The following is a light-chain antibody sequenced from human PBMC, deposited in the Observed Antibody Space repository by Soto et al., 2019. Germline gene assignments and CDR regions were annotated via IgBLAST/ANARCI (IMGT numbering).Light chain of an antibody. J-gene: IGKJ1*01. CDR1: QGIRND. CDR3: QQYKSYWT. Sequence: IQMTQSASSLSVSLGDRVTITCRASQGIRNDLGWYQQKPGKAPKLLIYAASSLQSGVPSRFSGSGSGTEYTLTINSLKPDDFATYYCQQYKSYWTFGQGTKVDIK. CDR2: AAS. V-gene: IGKV1-17*01.